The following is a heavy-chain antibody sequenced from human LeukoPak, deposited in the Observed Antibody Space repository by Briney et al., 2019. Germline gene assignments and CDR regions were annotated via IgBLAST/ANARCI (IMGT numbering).Heavy chain of an antibody. V-gene: IGHV1-46*01. Sequence: ASVKVSCKASGYTFTSYYMHWVRQAPGQGLEWMGIINPSGGSTSYAQKFQGRVTMTRDTSTSTVYMELSSLRSEDTAVYYCARDGEWGVTYYYGSGSYYYMDVWGKGTTVTISS. J-gene: IGHJ6*03. CDR3: ARDGEWGVTYYYGSGSYYYMDV. D-gene: IGHD3-10*01. CDR2: INPSGGST. CDR1: GYTFTSYY.